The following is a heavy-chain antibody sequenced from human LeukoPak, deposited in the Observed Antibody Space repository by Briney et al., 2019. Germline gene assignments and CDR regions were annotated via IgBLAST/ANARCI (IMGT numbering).Heavy chain of an antibody. J-gene: IGHJ4*02. CDR1: GYTFTGYY. V-gene: IGHV1-69*05. D-gene: IGHD5-12*01. CDR2: IIPIFGTA. Sequence: SVKVSCKASGYTFTGYYMHWVRQAPGQWLEWMGGIIPIFGTANYAQKFQGRVTITTDESTSTAYMELSSLRSEDTAVYYCARGSSGYDYDEYWGQGTLVTVSS. CDR3: ARGSSGYDYDEY.